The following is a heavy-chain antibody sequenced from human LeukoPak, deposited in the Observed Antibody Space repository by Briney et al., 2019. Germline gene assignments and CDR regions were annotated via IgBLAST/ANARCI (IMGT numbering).Heavy chain of an antibody. J-gene: IGHJ3*02. CDR2: IIPIFGTA. CDR3: AREYSSSSNAFDI. CDR1: GYTFTSYG. V-gene: IGHV1-69*13. Sequence: SVKVSCKASGYTFTSYGISWVRQAPGQGLEWMGGIIPIFGTANYAQKFQGRVTITADESTSTAYMELSSLRSEDTAVYYCAREYSSSSNAFDIWGQGTMVTVSS. D-gene: IGHD6-6*01.